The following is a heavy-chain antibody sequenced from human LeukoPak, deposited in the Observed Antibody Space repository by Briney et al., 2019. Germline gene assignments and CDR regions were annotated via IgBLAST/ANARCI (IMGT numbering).Heavy chain of an antibody. Sequence: SETLSLTCTVSGYSISSGYYWGWIRQPPGKGLEWIGSIYHSGSTYYNPSLKSRVTISVDTSKNQFSLKLSSVTAADTAVYYCARGHYYDSSGYLDYWGQGTLVTVSS. CDR2: IYHSGST. J-gene: IGHJ4*02. V-gene: IGHV4-38-2*02. CDR3: ARGHYYDSSGYLDY. D-gene: IGHD3-22*01. CDR1: GYSISSGYY.